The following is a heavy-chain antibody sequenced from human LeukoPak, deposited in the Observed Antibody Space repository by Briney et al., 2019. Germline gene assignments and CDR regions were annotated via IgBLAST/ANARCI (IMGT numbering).Heavy chain of an antibody. Sequence: GGSLRLSCAASGFTFSGSAMHWVRQASGKGLEWVGRIRSKANSYATAYAASVKGRFTISRDDSKNTAHLQMNSLKTEDTAVYYCTSKGQYREYYFDYWGQGTLVTVSS. CDR1: GFTFSGSA. CDR3: TSKGQYREYYFDY. V-gene: IGHV3-73*01. CDR2: IRSKANSYAT. D-gene: IGHD2-2*01. J-gene: IGHJ4*02.